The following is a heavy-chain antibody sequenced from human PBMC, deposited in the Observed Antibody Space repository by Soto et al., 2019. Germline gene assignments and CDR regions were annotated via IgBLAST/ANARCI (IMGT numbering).Heavy chain of an antibody. V-gene: IGHV4-4*07. D-gene: IGHD2-2*01. CDR1: GGSISSYY. CDR3: ARACSSSSCYDVFDY. CDR2: IYTSGST. J-gene: IGHJ4*02. Sequence: SETLSLTCTVSGGSISSYYWSWIRQPAGKGLEWIGRIYTSGSTNYNPSLKSRVTMSVDTSKNQLSLKLSSVTAADTAVYYCARACSSSSCYDVFDYWGQGTLVTVSS.